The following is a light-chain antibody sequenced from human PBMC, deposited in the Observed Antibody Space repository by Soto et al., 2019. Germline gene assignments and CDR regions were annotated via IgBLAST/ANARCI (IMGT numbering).Light chain of an antibody. CDR2: AAS. J-gene: IGKJ2*01. Sequence: DIQMTQSPSSLSASVGDRVTITCRASQSISSYLNWYQQKPGKAPKLLIYAASSLQSGVPSRFSGSGAGTDFTLNISSLQPEDFATYYCQQSYSTLFGQGTKLEIK. V-gene: IGKV1-39*01. CDR3: QQSYSTL. CDR1: QSISSY.